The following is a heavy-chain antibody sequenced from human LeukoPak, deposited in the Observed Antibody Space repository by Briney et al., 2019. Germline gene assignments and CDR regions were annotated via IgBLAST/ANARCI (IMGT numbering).Heavy chain of an antibody. J-gene: IGHJ4*02. CDR2: ISGDGGST. V-gene: IGHV3-43*02. D-gene: IGHD6-13*01. CDR3: ARKHLESSSWYLPFDY. CDR1: GFTFDDYA. Sequence: GESLKISCAASGFTFDDYAMHWVRQAPGKGLEWVSLISGDGGSTYYADSVKGRFTISRDNSKNSQYLQMNSLRTEDTALYYCARKHLESSSWYLPFDYWGQGTLVTVSS.